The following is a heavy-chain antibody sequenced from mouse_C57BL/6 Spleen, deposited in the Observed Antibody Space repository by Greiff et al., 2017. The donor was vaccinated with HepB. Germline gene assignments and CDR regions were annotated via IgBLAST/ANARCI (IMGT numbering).Heavy chain of an antibody. Sequence: VQLQQSGPELVKPGASVKISCKASGYSFTGYYMNWVKQSPEKSLEWIGEINPSTGGTTYNQKFKAKATLTVDKSSSTAYMQLKSLTSEDSAVYYCARTYYYGSSLYAMDYWGQGTSVTVSS. J-gene: IGHJ4*01. CDR1: GYSFTGYY. CDR3: ARTYYYGSSLYAMDY. CDR2: INPSTGGT. V-gene: IGHV1-42*01. D-gene: IGHD1-1*01.